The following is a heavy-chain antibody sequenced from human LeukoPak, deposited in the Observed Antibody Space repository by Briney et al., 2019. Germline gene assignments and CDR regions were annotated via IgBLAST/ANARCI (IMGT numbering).Heavy chain of an antibody. CDR1: GGSMSSSRHY. CDR2: IYYIGTT. D-gene: IGHD6-19*01. CDR3: ARHSRYSSGWYGAFDI. V-gene: IGHV4-39*01. Sequence: SETLCLTCTVSGGSMSSSRHYCGWVCQPPGKGLEWITSIYYIGTTSCNPSLKSRVTISVDTSKKQFSLKLDSVTAADTAVYYCARHSRYSSGWYGAFDIWGQGTMVTAAS. J-gene: IGHJ3*02.